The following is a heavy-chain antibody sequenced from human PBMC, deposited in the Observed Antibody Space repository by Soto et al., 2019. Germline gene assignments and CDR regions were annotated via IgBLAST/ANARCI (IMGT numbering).Heavy chain of an antibody. Sequence: EVQVVESGGGLIQPGGSLRLSCTASGFNVSNNHINWVRQAPGKGLEWVSGVSADVTTYYADSVRGRFIIFRDNSKNTVYLQMNSLRADDTAVYYCARDWGGNTVPYYYFDRWGRGTLVAVSS. D-gene: IGHD1-26*01. CDR2: VSADVTT. V-gene: IGHV3-53*01. J-gene: IGHJ2*01. CDR1: GFNVSNNH. CDR3: ARDWGGNTVPYYYFDR.